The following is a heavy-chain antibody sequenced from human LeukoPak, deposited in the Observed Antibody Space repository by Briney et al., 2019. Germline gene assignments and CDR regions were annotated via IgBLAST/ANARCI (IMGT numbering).Heavy chain of an antibody. CDR2: IKEDGSEK. D-gene: IGHD4-23*01. CDR1: GFTFNNYW. Sequence: GGSLRLSCAASGFTFNNYWMNWVRQAPGKGLEWVANIKEDGSEKYYVDSVKGRFTISGDNAKNSLYLQMDSLRAEDTAVYYCLRVYGGYWGQGTLVTVSS. V-gene: IGHV3-7*04. CDR3: LRVYGGY. J-gene: IGHJ4*02.